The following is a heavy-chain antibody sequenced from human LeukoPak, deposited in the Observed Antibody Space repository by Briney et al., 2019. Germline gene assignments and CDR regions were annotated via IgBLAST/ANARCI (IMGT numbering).Heavy chain of an antibody. D-gene: IGHD6-13*01. CDR1: GLTFSSYA. Sequence: GGSLRLSCVASGLTFSSYAMSWVRQAPGKGLEWVSAISGSGGSTYYADSVKGRFTISRDNSKNTLYLQMNSLRAEDTAVYYCAKDGYSSSWRKDNWFDPWGQGTLVTVSS. CDR3: AKDGYSSSWRKDNWFDP. V-gene: IGHV3-23*01. CDR2: ISGSGGST. J-gene: IGHJ5*02.